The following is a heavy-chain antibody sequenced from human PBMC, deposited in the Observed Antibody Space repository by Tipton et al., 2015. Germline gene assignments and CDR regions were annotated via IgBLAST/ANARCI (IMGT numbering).Heavy chain of an antibody. D-gene: IGHD3-22*01. CDR3: ARASASRLLDSDLFTMDV. Sequence: SLRLSCAASGFQFDDHLMTWVRQAPGKGLEWVANIVMDGSGKYYADSVKGRFTVSRDNAKKSLFLQMNGLRDNDTAVYYCARASASRLLDSDLFTMDVWGQGIPVTVSS. J-gene: IGHJ6*02. CDR2: IVMDGSGK. CDR1: GFQFDDHL. V-gene: IGHV3-7*04.